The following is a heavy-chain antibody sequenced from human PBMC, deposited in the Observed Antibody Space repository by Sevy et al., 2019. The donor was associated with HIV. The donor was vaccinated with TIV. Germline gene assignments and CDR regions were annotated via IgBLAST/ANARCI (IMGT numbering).Heavy chain of an antibody. CDR2: ISGGGGST. V-gene: IGHV3-23*01. D-gene: IGHD6-19*01. CDR1: GFTFSSYA. J-gene: IGHJ4*02. Sequence: GGSLRLSCAASGFTFSSYAMSWVRQAPGKGLEWVSAISGGGGSTYYADSVKGRFTISRDNSKNTLYLQMNSLRAEDTGVYYCAKGGERIRWEYSSGNFDYWGQGTLVTVSS. CDR3: AKGGERIRWEYSSGNFDY.